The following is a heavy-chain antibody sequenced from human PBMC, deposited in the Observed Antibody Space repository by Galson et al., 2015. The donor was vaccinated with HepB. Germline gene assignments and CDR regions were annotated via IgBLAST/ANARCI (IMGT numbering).Heavy chain of an antibody. D-gene: IGHD6-13*01. CDR2: VSYDGSYT. J-gene: IGHJ4*02. Sequence: SLRLSCAASGFTFSHYAMHWVRQAPGKGLEGVAVVSYDGSYTSHADSVKGRFTVSRDNSKNTLYLQMNSLRSEDTAVYYCARVRGLVIAAALDFWGQGTLVTVSS. V-gene: IGHV3-30-3*01. CDR3: ARVRGLVIAAALDF. CDR1: GFTFSHYA.